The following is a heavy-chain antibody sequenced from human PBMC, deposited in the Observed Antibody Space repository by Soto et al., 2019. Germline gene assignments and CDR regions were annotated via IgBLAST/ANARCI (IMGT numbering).Heavy chain of an antibody. Sequence: EVQLLDSGGGLVQPGGPLRLSCAASGFTFNNYAINWVRKAPGKGLEWVATISGTGGSTYDADSVKGRFTIARDNSKNTLYLQMNSLRVEDTAVYYCATDRLGGNFDYWGQGTQVTVSS. CDR3: ATDRLGGNFDY. CDR1: GFTFNNYA. J-gene: IGHJ4*02. CDR2: ISGTGGST. V-gene: IGHV3-23*01.